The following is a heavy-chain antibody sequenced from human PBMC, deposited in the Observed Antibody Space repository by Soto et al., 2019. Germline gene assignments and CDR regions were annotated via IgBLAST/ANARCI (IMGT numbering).Heavy chain of an antibody. CDR3: ARGGFYCSSTSCYLHYYYYYMDV. CDR1: GGSFSGYY. J-gene: IGHJ6*03. Sequence: PSETLSLTCAFYGGSFSGYYWSWIRQPPGKGLEWIGEINHSGSTNYNPSLKSRVTISVDTSKNQFSLKLSSVTAADTAVYYCARGGFYCSSTSCYLHYYYYYMDVWGKGTTVTVSS. D-gene: IGHD2-2*01. CDR2: INHSGST. V-gene: IGHV4-34*01.